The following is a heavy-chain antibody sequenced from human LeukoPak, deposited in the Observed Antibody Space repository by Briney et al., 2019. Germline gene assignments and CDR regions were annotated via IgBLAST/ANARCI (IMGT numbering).Heavy chain of an antibody. J-gene: IGHJ6*02. CDR2: IYYSGST. D-gene: IGHD3-22*01. CDR1: GGSISRGGYY. Sequence: SETLSLTCTVSGGSISRGGYYWSWIRQHPGKGLEWIGYIYYSGSTYYNPSLKSRVTISVDTSRNQFSLKLSSVTAADTAVYYCARVYDSSGYYRANPKNYYYYGMDVWGQGTTVTVSS. CDR3: ARVYDSSGYYRANPKNYYYYGMDV. V-gene: IGHV4-31*03.